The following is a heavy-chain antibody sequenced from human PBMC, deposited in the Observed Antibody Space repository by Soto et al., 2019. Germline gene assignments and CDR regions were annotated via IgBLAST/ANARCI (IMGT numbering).Heavy chain of an antibody. CDR3: AKDIGCSGGSCYGMDV. D-gene: IGHD2-15*01. J-gene: IGHJ6*04. CDR2: ISYDGSNK. Sequence: QVQLVESGGGVVQPGRSLRLSCAASGFTFSSYGMHWVRQAPGKGLAWVAVISYDGSNKYYADSVKGRFTISRDNSKNTLYLQMNSLRAEDTAVYYCAKDIGCSGGSCYGMDVWGKGTTVTVS. V-gene: IGHV3-30*18. CDR1: GFTFSSYG.